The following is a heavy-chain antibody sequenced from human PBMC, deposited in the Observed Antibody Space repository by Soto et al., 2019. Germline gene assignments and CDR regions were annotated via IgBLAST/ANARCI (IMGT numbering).Heavy chain of an antibody. CDR1: GFPLTTSGVG. CDR2: IYWDDDK. D-gene: IGHD3-3*01. V-gene: IGHV2-5*02. J-gene: IGHJ4*02. Sequence: QITLNESGPTQVKPRQTLTLTCTFSGFPLTTSGVGVGWIRQSPGKAPEWLALIYWDDDKRYSPSLKSRLTITKDTSKNQVVLTMADLDPADTATYYCAHRVLRTVFGLVTTTAIYFDFWGQGPPVAVSS. CDR3: AHRVLRTVFGLVTTTAIYFDF.